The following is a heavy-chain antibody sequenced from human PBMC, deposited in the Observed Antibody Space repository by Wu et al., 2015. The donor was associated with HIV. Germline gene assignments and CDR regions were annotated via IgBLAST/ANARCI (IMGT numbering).Heavy chain of an antibody. CDR3: ARDSPAVAARVAFDV. CDR2: INSFNGKI. Sequence: QVQLVQSGAEVKKPGASVRVSCKTSGYVFTSFVISWVRQAPGQGLEWMGWINSFNGKIDYAQKFQGRVTMTTDTSTSTAYMDLRSLRSDDTATYYCARDSPAVAARVAFDVWGQGTVVTVSS. CDR1: GYVFTSFV. V-gene: IGHV1-18*01. J-gene: IGHJ3*01. D-gene: IGHD6-19*01.